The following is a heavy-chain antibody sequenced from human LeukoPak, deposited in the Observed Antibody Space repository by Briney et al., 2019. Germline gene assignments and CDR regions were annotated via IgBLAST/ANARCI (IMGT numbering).Heavy chain of an antibody. CDR1: GFMFTDHA. CDR3: AKDRPYSGSYSWFDP. Sequence: PGGSLRLSCAASGFMFTDHALSWVRQAPGKGLEWVSAISGSGGSTYYADSVKGRFTISRDNSKNTLYLQMNSLRAEDTAVYYCAKDRPYSGSYSWFDPWGQGTLVTVSS. CDR2: ISGSGGST. D-gene: IGHD1-26*01. V-gene: IGHV3-23*01. J-gene: IGHJ5*02.